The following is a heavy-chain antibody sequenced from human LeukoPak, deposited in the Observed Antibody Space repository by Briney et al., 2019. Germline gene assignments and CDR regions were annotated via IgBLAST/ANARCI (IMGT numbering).Heavy chain of an antibody. Sequence: GASVKVSCKASGGTFSSYAISWVRQAPGQGLEWMGGIIPIFGTANYAQKFQGRVTTTADESTSTAYMELSSLRSEDTAVYYCARDSYYDSSGPYRFDYWGQGTLVTVSS. CDR2: IIPIFGTA. V-gene: IGHV1-69*13. CDR1: GGTFSSYA. CDR3: ARDSYYDSSGPYRFDY. J-gene: IGHJ4*02. D-gene: IGHD3-22*01.